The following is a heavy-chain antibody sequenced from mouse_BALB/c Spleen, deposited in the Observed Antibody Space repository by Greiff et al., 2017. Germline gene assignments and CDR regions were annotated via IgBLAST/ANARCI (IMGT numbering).Heavy chain of an antibody. CDR2: IDPANGNT. Sequence: EVQLVESGAELVKPGASVKLSCTASGFNIKDTYMHWVKQRPEQGLEWIGRIDPANGNTKYDPKFQGKATITADTSSNTAYLQLSSLTSEDTAVYYCAREPLFDYWGQGTTLTVSS. V-gene: IGHV14-3*02. CDR1: GFNIKDTY. J-gene: IGHJ2*01. CDR3: AREPLFDY.